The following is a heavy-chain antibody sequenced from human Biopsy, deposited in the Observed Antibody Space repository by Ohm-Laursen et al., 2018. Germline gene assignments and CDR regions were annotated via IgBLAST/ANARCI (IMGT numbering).Heavy chain of an antibody. CDR1: GGSMTGYE. D-gene: IGHD1-26*01. V-gene: IGHV4-59*01. CDR3: ARVEAGTYDALDI. Sequence: SQTLSLTCRVSGGSMTGYEWSWIRLAPGKGLEWIGYIYYSGGTKYNPSLASRVTFSVDMSKSQFSLKLYSVTAADTAVYYCARVEAGTYDALDIWGQGTLVAVSA. CDR2: IYYSGGT. J-gene: IGHJ3*02.